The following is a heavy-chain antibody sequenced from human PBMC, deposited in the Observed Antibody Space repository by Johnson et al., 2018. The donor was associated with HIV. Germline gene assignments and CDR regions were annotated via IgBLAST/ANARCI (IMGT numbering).Heavy chain of an antibody. CDR1: GFTFS. CDR2: SGSTI. CDR3: AKGNGDYRSDAFDI. J-gene: IGHJ3*02. Sequence: EVQLVESGGGVVKPGRSLRLSCAASGFTFSSSGSTIYYADSVKGRFTISRDNAKNSLYLQMNSLRAEDTAVYYCAKGNGDYRSDAFDIWGQGTMVTVSS. D-gene: IGHD4-17*01. V-gene: IGHV3-69-1*01.